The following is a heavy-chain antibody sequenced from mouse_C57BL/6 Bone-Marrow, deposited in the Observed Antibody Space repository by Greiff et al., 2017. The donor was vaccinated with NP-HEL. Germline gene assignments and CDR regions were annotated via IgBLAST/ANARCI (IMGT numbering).Heavy chain of an antibody. V-gene: IGHV1-82*01. CDR3: AIPFYYAMDY. CDR1: GYAFSSSW. CDR2: IYPGDGDT. Sequence: LVEPGASVKIPCKASGYAFSSSWMNWVKQRPGKGLEWIGRIYPGDGDTNYNGKFKGKATLTADKSSSTAYMQLSSLTSEDSAVYFCAIPFYYAMDYWGQGTSVTVSS. J-gene: IGHJ4*01.